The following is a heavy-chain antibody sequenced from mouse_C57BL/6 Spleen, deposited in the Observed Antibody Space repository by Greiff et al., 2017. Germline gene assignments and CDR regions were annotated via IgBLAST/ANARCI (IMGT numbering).Heavy chain of an antibody. D-gene: IGHD1-1*01. J-gene: IGHJ1*03. CDR3: ARFTTVVGGYFDV. CDR1: GYTFTDYY. CDR2: INPYNGGT. V-gene: IGHV1-19*01. Sequence: VQLQQSGPVLVKPGASVKMSCKASGYTFTDYYMNWVKQSHGQSLEWIGVINPYNGGTSYNQKFKGKATLTVDKSSSTAYMELNSLTPEDSAVYYCARFTTVVGGYFDVWGTGTTVTVSS.